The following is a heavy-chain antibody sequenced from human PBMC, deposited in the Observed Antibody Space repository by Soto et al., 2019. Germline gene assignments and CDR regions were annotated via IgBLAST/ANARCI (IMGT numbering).Heavy chain of an antibody. J-gene: IGHJ6*02. CDR2: INPSGGST. CDR1: GYTFTSYY. Sequence: QVQLVQSGAEVKKPGASVKVSCKASGYTFTSYYMHWVRQAPGQGLEWMGIINPSGGSTSYAQKFQGRVTMTRDTSTSTVYMELSSLRSEDTAVYYCARDSLSPLLWFGELLLDYYYYGMDVWGQGTTVTVSS. D-gene: IGHD3-10*01. CDR3: ARDSLSPLLWFGELLLDYYYYGMDV. V-gene: IGHV1-46*01.